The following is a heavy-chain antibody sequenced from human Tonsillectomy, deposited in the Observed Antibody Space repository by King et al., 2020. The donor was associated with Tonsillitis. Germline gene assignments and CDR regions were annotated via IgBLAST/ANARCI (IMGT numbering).Heavy chain of an antibody. V-gene: IGHV1-2*02. J-gene: IGHJ4*02. CDR2: INPNSGGT. Sequence: VQLVESGAEVKKPGASVKGSCKASGYTFTGDYMHWVRQAPGQGLEWMGWINPNSGGTNYAQKVQGRVTMTRDTSISTAYMELSRLRSDDTAVYYCASFLTGEGYWGQGTLVTVSS. CDR1: GYTFTGDY. D-gene: IGHD7-27*01. CDR3: ASFLTGEGY.